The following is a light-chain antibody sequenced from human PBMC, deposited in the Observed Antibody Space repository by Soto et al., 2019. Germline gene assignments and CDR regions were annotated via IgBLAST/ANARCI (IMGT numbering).Light chain of an antibody. Sequence: QSALTQPASVSGSPGQSITISCTGTSSDVGAYKYVSWYQRHPGKAPKALIYEVSNRPSGVSNRFSGSKSGNTASLSISGLQAEDEADYYCSTYTTGRTLVFGPGTKLTVL. J-gene: IGLJ1*01. V-gene: IGLV2-14*01. CDR2: EVS. CDR3: STYTTGRTLV. CDR1: SSDVGAYKY.